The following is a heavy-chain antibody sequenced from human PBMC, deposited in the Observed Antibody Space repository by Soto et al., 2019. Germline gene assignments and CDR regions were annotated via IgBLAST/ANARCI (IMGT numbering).Heavy chain of an antibody. Sequence: SLTCTVSGGSISSSSYYWGWIRQPPGKGPEWIGSIYYSGSTYYNPSLKSRVTISVDTSKNQFSLKLSSVTAADTAVYYCARRRPTYYYDSSGYRYGMDVWGQGTTVTVSS. V-gene: IGHV4-39*01. CDR2: IYYSGST. D-gene: IGHD3-22*01. J-gene: IGHJ6*02. CDR1: GGSISSSSYY. CDR3: ARRRPTYYYDSSGYRYGMDV.